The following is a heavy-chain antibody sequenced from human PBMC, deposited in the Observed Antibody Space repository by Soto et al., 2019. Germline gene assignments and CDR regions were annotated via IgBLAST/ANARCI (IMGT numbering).Heavy chain of an antibody. CDR2: IWSDGSSE. CDR1: GFTFSDYG. Sequence: QVQLVESGGGVVQPGRSLRLSCAASGFTFSDYGMHWVRQAPGKGLEWVAAIWSDGSSEYYADSVKGRFTISRDNSKDTLFLQMSSLRADDTAVYFCASGHVYYESGWYIDYWGQGTLVTVSS. J-gene: IGHJ4*02. D-gene: IGHD6-19*01. V-gene: IGHV3-33*01. CDR3: ASGHVYYESGWYIDY.